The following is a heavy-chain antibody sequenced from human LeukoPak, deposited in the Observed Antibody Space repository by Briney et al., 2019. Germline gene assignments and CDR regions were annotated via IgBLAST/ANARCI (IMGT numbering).Heavy chain of an antibody. V-gene: IGHV5-51*01. CDR1: GYSFTSYW. Sequence: GEPLKSSGKASGYSFTSYWIGWVRQMHGKGLEGMGIIYTGDSDTRYSPSCQGQATISAHQSTSNAYRKWSSLKAYDTAMYYSARHDYNYDSSGYPNSPFDYWGQGTLVTVSS. CDR3: ARHDYNYDSSGYPNSPFDY. CDR2: IYTGDSDT. D-gene: IGHD3-22*01. J-gene: IGHJ4*02.